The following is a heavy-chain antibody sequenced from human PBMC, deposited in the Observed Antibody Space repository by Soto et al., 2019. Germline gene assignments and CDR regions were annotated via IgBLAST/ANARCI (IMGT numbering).Heavy chain of an antibody. V-gene: IGHV3-23*01. CDR1: GFTFSSYA. CDR3: AKGMGVPAAICVDMEYFDY. CDR2: ISGSGGST. Sequence: GGSLRLSCAASGFTFSSYAMSWVRQAPGKGLEWVSAISGSGGSTYYANSVKGRFTITRDNSKNTLYLQMNSLRAEDTAVYYCAKGMGVPAAICVDMEYFDYWGQGTLVTVSS. D-gene: IGHD2-2*01. J-gene: IGHJ4*02.